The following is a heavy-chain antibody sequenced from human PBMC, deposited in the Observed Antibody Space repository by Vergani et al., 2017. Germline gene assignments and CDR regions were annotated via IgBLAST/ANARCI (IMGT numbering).Heavy chain of an antibody. J-gene: IGHJ6*02. Sequence: QVQLVQSGAEVKKPGASVKVSCKASGYTFTGYYMHWVRQAPGQGLEWMGWINPNSGGTNYAQKFQGRVTMTRDTSISTAYMELIRLRSDDTAVYYCARTLVVPAATYYYYGMDVWGQGTTVTVSS. CDR2: INPNSGGT. CDR3: ARTLVVPAATYYYYGMDV. V-gene: IGHV1-2*02. D-gene: IGHD2-2*01. CDR1: GYTFTGYY.